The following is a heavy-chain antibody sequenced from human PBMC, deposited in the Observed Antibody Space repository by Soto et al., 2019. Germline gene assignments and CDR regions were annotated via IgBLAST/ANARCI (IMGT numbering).Heavy chain of an antibody. Sequence: SETLSLTCTVSGGSISSYYWSWIRQPPVNGLEWIGYIYYSGSANYNPSLKSRVTISVDTSKNQFSLKLSSVTAADTAVYYCARVVKGTTVVTPSNWFDPWGQGTLVTVSS. CDR2: IYYSGSA. CDR3: ARVVKGTTVVTPSNWFDP. V-gene: IGHV4-59*01. CDR1: GGSISSYY. D-gene: IGHD4-17*01. J-gene: IGHJ5*02.